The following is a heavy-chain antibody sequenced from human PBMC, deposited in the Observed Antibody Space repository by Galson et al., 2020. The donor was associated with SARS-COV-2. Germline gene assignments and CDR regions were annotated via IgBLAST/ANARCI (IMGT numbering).Heavy chain of an antibody. CDR2: ISSGGSN. V-gene: IGHV4-30-4*01. J-gene: IGHJ3*01. D-gene: IGHD2-21*01. Sequence: SETLSLTCTVSGASITSGDYYWTWLPQAPGKGLEWLGYISSGGSNYYDPYLKSRINLSLDMSKNQFSLRLTTVTAADTAVYFCARDLGGGDTLGFFNLWGQGTMVTVSS. CDR1: GASITSGDYY. CDR3: ARDLGGGDTLGFFNL.